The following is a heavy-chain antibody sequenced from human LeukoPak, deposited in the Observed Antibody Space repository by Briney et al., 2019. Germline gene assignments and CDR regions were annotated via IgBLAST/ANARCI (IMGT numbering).Heavy chain of an antibody. CDR2: NNHSGST. Sequence: SETLSLTCAVYGGSFSGYYWSWIRQPPGKGLEWIGENNHSGSTNYNPSLKSRVTVSVDTSKNQFSLKLSSVTAVDTAVYYCASVFRWGQGTLVTVSS. CDR1: GGSFSGYY. J-gene: IGHJ4*02. CDR3: ASVFR. V-gene: IGHV4-34*01. D-gene: IGHD5/OR15-5a*01.